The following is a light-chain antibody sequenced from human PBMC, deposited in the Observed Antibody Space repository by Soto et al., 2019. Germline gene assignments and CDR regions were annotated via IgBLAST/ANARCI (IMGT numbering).Light chain of an antibody. J-gene: IGKJ1*01. CDR1: QSVGST. CDR2: DAS. V-gene: IGKV3-15*01. CDR3: QQYNTWPRT. Sequence: EKVMTQSPATLSVSPGERATLSCRASQSVGSTLAWYQQKPGQPPRLLIYDASTRATGIPARLSGSGSGTEFTLTISSLQSEDFAVYYCQQYNTWPRTFGQGTKVDSK.